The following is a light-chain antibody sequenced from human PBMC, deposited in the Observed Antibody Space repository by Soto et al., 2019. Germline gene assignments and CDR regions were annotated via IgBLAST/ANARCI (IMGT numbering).Light chain of an antibody. J-gene: IGKJ5*01. Sequence: TVMTQSPATLSVSPGERATLSCRASQSVSSDFAWYQQKPGQAPRLLMSGTSNRATGTPDRFSGSGSGTDFTLTISRLEPEDFAVYYCQQYGSPPITFGQGTRLEIK. CDR1: QSVSSD. CDR3: QQYGSPPIT. V-gene: IGKV3-20*01. CDR2: GTS.